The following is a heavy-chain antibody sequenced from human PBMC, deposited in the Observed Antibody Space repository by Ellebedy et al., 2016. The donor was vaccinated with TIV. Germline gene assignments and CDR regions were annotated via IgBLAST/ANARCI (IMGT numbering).Heavy chain of an antibody. J-gene: IGHJ6*02. Sequence: PGGSLRLSCAASGFTFRSYFMSWVRQAPGKGLEWVAAIGGSGDRTHSADSVKGRFTISRNNPQNTLYLQMNSLRIEDAATYYCAKDNGGWYFFYYGMDVWGHGTTVTVSS. CDR3: AKDNGGWYFFYYGMDV. D-gene: IGHD2-8*01. V-gene: IGHV3-23*01. CDR1: GFTFRSYF. CDR2: IGGSGDRT.